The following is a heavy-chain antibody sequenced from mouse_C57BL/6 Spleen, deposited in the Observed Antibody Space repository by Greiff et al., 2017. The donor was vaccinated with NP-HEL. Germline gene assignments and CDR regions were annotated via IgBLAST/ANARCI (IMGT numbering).Heavy chain of an antibody. CDR3: ARAPVGYFDV. CDR1: GFTFSDYY. CDR2: INYDGSST. J-gene: IGHJ1*03. Sequence: EVKLVESEGGLVQPGSSMKLSCTASGFTFSDYYMAWVRQVPEKGLEWVANINYDGSSTYYLDSLKSRFIISRDNAKNILYLQMSSLKSEDTATYYCARAPVGYFDVWGTGTTVTVSS. V-gene: IGHV5-16*01. D-gene: IGHD1-1*01.